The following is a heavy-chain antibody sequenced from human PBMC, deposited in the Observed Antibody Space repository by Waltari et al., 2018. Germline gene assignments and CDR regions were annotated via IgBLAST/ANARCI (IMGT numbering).Heavy chain of an antibody. CDR2: ISSSSSTI. CDR1: GFTFSSYS. V-gene: IGHV3-48*04. J-gene: IGHJ6*03. CDR3: AMTYYYDSSGYQSYYYYYYMDV. D-gene: IGHD3-22*01. Sequence: EVQLVESGGGLVQPGGSLRLSCAASGFTFSSYSMNWVRQAPGQGLEWVSYISSSSSTIYYADSVKGRFTISRDNAKNSLYLQMNSLRAEDTAVYYCAMTYYYDSSGYQSYYYYYYMDVWGKGTTVTVSS.